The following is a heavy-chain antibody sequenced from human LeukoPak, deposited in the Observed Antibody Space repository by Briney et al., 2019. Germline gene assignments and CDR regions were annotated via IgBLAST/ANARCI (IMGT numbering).Heavy chain of an antibody. D-gene: IGHD5-18*01. Sequence: ASVKVSCKASGYTFTDYFLHWVRQAPGQGLEWMGWINPNSGGTNYAQKFQGRVTMTRDTSISTAYMELSRLRSGDTAVYYCARAVLLGTDFDYWGQGTLVTISS. CDR1: GYTFTDYF. V-gene: IGHV1-2*02. CDR2: INPNSGGT. CDR3: ARAVLLGTDFDY. J-gene: IGHJ4*02.